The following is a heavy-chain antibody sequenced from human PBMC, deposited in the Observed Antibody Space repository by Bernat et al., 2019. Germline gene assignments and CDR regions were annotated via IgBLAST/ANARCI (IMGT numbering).Heavy chain of an antibody. CDR1: GFTFSSYW. V-gene: IGHV3-7*01. CDR2: IKQDGSEK. Sequence: EVQLVESGGGLVQPGGSLRLSCAASGFTFSSYWMSWVRQAPGKGLEWVANIKQDGSEKYYVDSVKARFTISRDNAKNSLYLQMNSLRAEDTAVYYCARVKSSNGWSPCDYWGQGTLVTVSS. CDR3: ARVKSSNGWSPCDY. J-gene: IGHJ4*02. D-gene: IGHD6-19*01.